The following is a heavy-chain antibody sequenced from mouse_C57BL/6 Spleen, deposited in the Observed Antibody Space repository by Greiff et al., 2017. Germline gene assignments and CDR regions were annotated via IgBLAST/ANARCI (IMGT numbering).Heavy chain of an antibody. Sequence: SGASVKMSCKASGYTFTSYWITWVKQRPGQGLEWIGDIYPGSGSTNYNEKFKSKATLTVDTSSSTAYMQLSSLTSEDSAVYYCARGHGYVDYWGQGTTLTVSS. V-gene: IGHV1-55*01. CDR2: IYPGSGST. CDR1: GYTFTSYW. D-gene: IGHD1-1*02. J-gene: IGHJ2*01. CDR3: ARGHGYVDY.